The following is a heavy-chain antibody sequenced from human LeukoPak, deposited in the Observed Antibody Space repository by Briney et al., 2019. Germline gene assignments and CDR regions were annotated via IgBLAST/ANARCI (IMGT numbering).Heavy chain of an antibody. Sequence: GGSLRLSCAASGFTFTTYGMHWVRQAPGKGLEWVAVISYDGRSKFYADSVKGRFTISRDISENTLDLQMNSLRAEDTAVYYCAKGLNTAGYYFDYWGQGTLVTVSS. V-gene: IGHV3-30*06. D-gene: IGHD6-13*01. CDR2: ISYDGRSK. CDR1: GFTFTTYG. CDR3: AKGLNTAGYYFDY. J-gene: IGHJ4*02.